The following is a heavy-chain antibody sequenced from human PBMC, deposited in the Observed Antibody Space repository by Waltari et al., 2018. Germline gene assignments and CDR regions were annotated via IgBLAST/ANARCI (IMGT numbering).Heavy chain of an antibody. CDR1: GGSISSSSYY. CDR3: ARARMITFGGVISLFDY. D-gene: IGHD3-16*02. CDR2: IYYSGST. J-gene: IGHJ4*02. V-gene: IGHV4-39*07. Sequence: QLQLQESGPGLVKPSETLSLTCTVSGGSISSSSYYWGWIRQPPGKGLEWIGSIYYSGSTYYNPSLKSRVTISVDTSKNQFSLKLSSVTAADTAVYYCARARMITFGGVISLFDYWGQGTLVTVSS.